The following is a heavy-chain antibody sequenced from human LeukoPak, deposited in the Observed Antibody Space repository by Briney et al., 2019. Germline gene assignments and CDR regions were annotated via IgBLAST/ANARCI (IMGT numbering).Heavy chain of an antibody. CDR3: ARVRYCSTNRCYDREFDN. CDR1: GGSISNYY. CDR2: IYYSGNT. D-gene: IGHD2-2*01. J-gene: IGHJ4*02. Sequence: PSESVSLTCTVSGGSISNYYWSWIRQPPGKGLEWIGYIYYSGNTNYNPSLKSRVTISVDTSKNQFSLKLNSVTAADTAVYYCARVRYCSTNRCYDREFDNWGQGTLVTVAS. V-gene: IGHV4-59*01.